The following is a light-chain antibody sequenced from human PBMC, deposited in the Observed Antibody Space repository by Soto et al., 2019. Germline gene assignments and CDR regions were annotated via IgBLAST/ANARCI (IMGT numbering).Light chain of an antibody. V-gene: IGLV2-14*01. CDR3: STYTSSSTLVV. J-gene: IGLJ1*01. Sequence: SALTYRSSVSDSSVQSMPIACTQTSRDVGGYIYVTWYKQHPGKSPKLMIHEVSNRPSGVSNRFSASKSGNTVSLTISGLQAEDEADYYCSTYTSSSTLVVFGTGPTVTVL. CDR1: SRDVGGYIY. CDR2: EVS.